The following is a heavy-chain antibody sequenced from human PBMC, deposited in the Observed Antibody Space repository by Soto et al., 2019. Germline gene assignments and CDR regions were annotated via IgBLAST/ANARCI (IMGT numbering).Heavy chain of an antibody. D-gene: IGHD5-18*01. J-gene: IGHJ4*02. Sequence: PGGSLRLSCAASGFNFSSCAMHWVRQTPGKGLERVATVSFDGRNDYYPDTVKGRFSITRDNVKNTLFLQMDSVRAEDTAVYYCARGDTAMVMGQDYWGQGTLVTVSS. CDR2: VSFDGRND. V-gene: IGHV3-30*04. CDR3: ARGDTAMVMGQDY. CDR1: GFNFSSCA.